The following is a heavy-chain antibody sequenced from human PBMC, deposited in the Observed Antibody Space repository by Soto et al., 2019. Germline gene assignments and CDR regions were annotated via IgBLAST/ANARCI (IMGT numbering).Heavy chain of an antibody. CDR2: IDPSDSYT. CDR1: GYSFTSYW. J-gene: IGHJ6*02. CDR3: ARYTAVAGTDYDYYGMDV. V-gene: IGHV5-10-1*01. Sequence: PGESLKISCKGSGYSFTSYWISWVRQMPGKGLEWMGRIDPSDSYTNYSPSFQGHATISADKSISTAYLQWSSLKASDTAMYYCARYTAVAGTDYDYYGMDVWGQGTTVTVSS. D-gene: IGHD6-19*01.